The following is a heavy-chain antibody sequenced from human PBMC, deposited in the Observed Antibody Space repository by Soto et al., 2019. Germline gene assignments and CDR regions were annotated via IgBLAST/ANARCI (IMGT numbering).Heavy chain of an antibody. Sequence: GGSLRLSCAASGFTFSSYGMHWVRQAPGKGLEWVAVIWYDGSNKYYADSVKGRFTISRDNSKNTLYLQMNSLRAEDTAVYYCARVSSGSYIFLFDYWGQGTLVTVSS. CDR1: GFTFSSYG. CDR3: ARVSSGSYIFLFDY. CDR2: IWYDGSNK. V-gene: IGHV3-33*01. J-gene: IGHJ4*02. D-gene: IGHD3-10*01.